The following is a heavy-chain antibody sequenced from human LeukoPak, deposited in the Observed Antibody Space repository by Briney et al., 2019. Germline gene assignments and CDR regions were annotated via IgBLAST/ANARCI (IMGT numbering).Heavy chain of an antibody. Sequence: SETLSLTCTVSGGSISSSGYYWAWIRQPPGKGLEWIGSIFYSGSTYYNPSLKSRVTLSVDMSKNQFSLKLSSVTAADTAVYYCARGRIAAAGFDYWGQGTLVTVSS. J-gene: IGHJ4*02. V-gene: IGHV4-39*01. CDR1: GGSISSSGYY. D-gene: IGHD6-13*01. CDR2: IFYSGST. CDR3: ARGRIAAAGFDY.